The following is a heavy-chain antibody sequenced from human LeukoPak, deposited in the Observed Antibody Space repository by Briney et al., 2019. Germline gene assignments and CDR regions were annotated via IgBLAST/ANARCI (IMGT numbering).Heavy chain of an antibody. J-gene: IGHJ3*02. Sequence: SETLSLTCAVYGGSFSGYYWSWIRQPPGKGLEWIGEIYHSGSTNYNPSLKSRVTISVDKSKNQFSLKLTSVTAADTAVYYCARELITKADAFDIWGQGTMVTVSS. CDR3: ARELITKADAFDI. V-gene: IGHV4-34*01. CDR1: GGSFSGYY. CDR2: IYHSGST. D-gene: IGHD1-20*01.